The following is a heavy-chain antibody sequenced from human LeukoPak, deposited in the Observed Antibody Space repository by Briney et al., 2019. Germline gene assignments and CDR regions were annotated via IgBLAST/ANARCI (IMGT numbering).Heavy chain of an antibody. J-gene: IGHJ6*02. Sequence: SETLSLTCAVYGGSFSGYYWSWIRQPPGKGLEWIGEINHSGSTNYNPSLKSRVTISVDTSKNQFSLKLSSVTAADTAVYYCARPYGGHYYYYGMDVWGQGTTVTVSS. CDR2: INHSGST. V-gene: IGHV4-34*01. CDR1: GGSFSGYY. D-gene: IGHD4-17*01. CDR3: ARPYGGHYYYYGMDV.